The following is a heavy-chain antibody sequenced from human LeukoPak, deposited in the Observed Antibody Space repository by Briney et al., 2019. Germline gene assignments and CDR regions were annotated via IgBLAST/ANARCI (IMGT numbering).Heavy chain of an antibody. V-gene: IGHV3-23*01. CDR1: GFTFSTYA. CDR2: IGAGGNNI. Sequence: GGSLRLSCAASGFTFSTYAMSWVRQAPGKGLEWVSAIGAGGNNIFYRDSVRGRSTISRDNSKNTLYLEVNRLRDDDTAVYYCAKGVGYCSGGSCQQFDYWGQGTLVTVSS. J-gene: IGHJ4*02. D-gene: IGHD2-15*01. CDR3: AKGVGYCSGGSCQQFDY.